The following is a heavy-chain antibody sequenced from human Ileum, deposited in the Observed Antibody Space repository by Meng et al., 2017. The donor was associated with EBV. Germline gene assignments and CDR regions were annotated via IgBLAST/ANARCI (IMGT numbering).Heavy chain of an antibody. CDR1: LSSISTSGVG. CDR3: VHRWGGNGWGPFDY. Sequence: HIAVQESGPPLVKPTQPLKLTCTFSLSSISTSGVGVGWMRQPPGNALEWLALIYWDDDKRYRPSLQNRLTITKDTSKNQVVFTVTNMDPVDTAKYYCVHRWGGNGWGPFDYWGQGTLVTVSS. J-gene: IGHJ4*02. D-gene: IGHD6-19*01. CDR2: IYWDDDK. V-gene: IGHV2-5*02.